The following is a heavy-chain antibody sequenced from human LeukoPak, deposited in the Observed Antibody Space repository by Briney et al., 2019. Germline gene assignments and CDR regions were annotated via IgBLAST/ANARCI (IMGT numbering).Heavy chain of an antibody. CDR1: GGTFSSYA. Sequence: ASVKVSCKASGGTFSSYAISWVRQAPGQGLEWMGGIIPIFGTANYAQKFQGRVTITADESTSTAYMELSSLRSEDTAVYYCARAPNDYDFWSGYYPYGMDVWGQGTTVTVSS. CDR2: IIPIFGTA. CDR3: ARAPNDYDFWSGYYPYGMDV. J-gene: IGHJ6*02. V-gene: IGHV1-69*13. D-gene: IGHD3-3*01.